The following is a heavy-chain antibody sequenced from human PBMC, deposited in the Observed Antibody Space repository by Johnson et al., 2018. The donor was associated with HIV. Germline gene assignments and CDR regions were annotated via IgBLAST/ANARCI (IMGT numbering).Heavy chain of an antibody. CDR3: ARVSYDSNWRTRWAVVGAFDI. Sequence: EVQLLESGGGVVRPGGSLRLSCSASGFTFDDYGMCWFRQVPGTGLELLSRIDWNGGCTIYAHCSKCRFPISRAIAKTSLYLQMNGLRADDTALYYCARVSYDSNWRTRWAVVGAFDIWGQGTVVTVSS. CDR1: GFTFDDYG. CDR2: IDWNGGCT. J-gene: IGHJ3*02. D-gene: IGHD3-22*01. V-gene: IGHV3-20*04.